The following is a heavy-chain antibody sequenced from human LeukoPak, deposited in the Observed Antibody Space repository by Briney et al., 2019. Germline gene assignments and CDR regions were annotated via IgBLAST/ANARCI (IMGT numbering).Heavy chain of an antibody. CDR3: ARDRRTLLYYYDSSGSFDY. Sequence: PSQTLSLTCTVSGGSISSGSYYWSWIRQPAGKGLEWIGRIYTSGSTNYNPSLKSRVTISVDTSKNQFSLKLSSVTAADTAVYYCARDRRTLLYYYDSSGSFDYWGQGTLVTVSS. CDR2: IYTSGST. CDR1: GGSISSGSYY. D-gene: IGHD3-22*01. J-gene: IGHJ4*02. V-gene: IGHV4-61*02.